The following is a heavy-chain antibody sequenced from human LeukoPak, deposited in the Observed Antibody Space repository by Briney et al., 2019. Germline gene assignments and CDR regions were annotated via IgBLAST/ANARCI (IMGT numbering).Heavy chain of an antibody. J-gene: IGHJ4*02. CDR3: ARGYSYGLIFDY. CDR2: IYYSGST. V-gene: IGHV4-59*01. D-gene: IGHD5-18*01. Sequence: SETLSLTCAVSGGSISSYYWSWIRQPPGKGLEWIGYIYYSGSTNYNPSLKSRVTISVDTSKNQFSLKLSSVTAADTAVYYCARGYSYGLIFDYWGQGTLVTVSS. CDR1: GGSISSYY.